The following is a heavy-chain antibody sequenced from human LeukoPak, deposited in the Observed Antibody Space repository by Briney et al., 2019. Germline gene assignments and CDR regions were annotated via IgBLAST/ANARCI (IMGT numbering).Heavy chain of an antibody. CDR2: ISAYNGNT. CDR3: ARVIAGSTSGWYYYYYIDV. Sequence: GASVTVSFKASGYTFTIYGISWVRQAPGQGGEGVGWISAYNGNTNYPQKLQGRGTITRETARRKAYMEMRSRTSDDTAVYYCARVIAGSTSGWYYYYYIDVCGKGTTVTVSS. CDR1: GYTFTIYG. V-gene: IGHV1-18*01. D-gene: IGHD2-2*01. J-gene: IGHJ6*03.